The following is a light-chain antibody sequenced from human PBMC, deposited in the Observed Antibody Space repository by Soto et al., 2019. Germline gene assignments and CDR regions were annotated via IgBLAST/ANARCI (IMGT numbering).Light chain of an antibody. V-gene: IGKV3-20*01. CDR2: GIS. CDR3: HQYGYSWT. Sequence: TQSPSTLSASVGERVTITCRASQSISNWLAWYQQKPGQAPRPLIYGISNRATGIPDRFSGSGSGTDFTLTISRLEPEDFAVYYCHQYGYSWTFGQGTKVEIK. J-gene: IGKJ1*01. CDR1: QSISNW.